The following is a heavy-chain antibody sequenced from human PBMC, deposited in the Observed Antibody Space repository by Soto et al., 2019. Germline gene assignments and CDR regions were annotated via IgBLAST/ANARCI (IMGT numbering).Heavy chain of an antibody. CDR1: GYTFTKNA. D-gene: IGHD3-16*01. CDR3: AFLLGYRIDGDRQYY. J-gene: IGHJ4*01. V-gene: IGHV1-3*01. CDR2: INAGNGNT. Sequence: GASGKVTCKASGYTFTKNALPWVRPAPGQRHEWMGWINAGNGNTKYSQKFQGRVTITRDTSASTAYMELSSLRSEDTAVYYCAFLLGYRIDGDRQYYCSQRTLVIGSS.